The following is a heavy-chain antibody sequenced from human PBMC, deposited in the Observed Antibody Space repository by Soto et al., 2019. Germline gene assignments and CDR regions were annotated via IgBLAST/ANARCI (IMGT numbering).Heavy chain of an antibody. D-gene: IGHD2-21*02. J-gene: IGHJ3*02. V-gene: IGHV1-46*01. CDR2: INPSGGST. CDR1: GYTCTSYY. CDR3: AREYCGGDCYSGAFDI. Sequence: ASLKVSCKASGYTCTSYYIPWVRPAPVRGLELMVVINPSGGSTSYAQKFQGRVTMTRDTSTSKVYMELSSLRSEDTAVYYCAREYCGGDCYSGAFDIWGQ.